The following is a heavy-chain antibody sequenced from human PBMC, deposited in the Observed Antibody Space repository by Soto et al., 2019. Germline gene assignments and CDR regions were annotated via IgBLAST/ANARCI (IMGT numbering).Heavy chain of an antibody. D-gene: IGHD4-4*01. CDR3: ATSKGQNFDY. CDR2: FDPEDGET. J-gene: IGHJ4*02. CDR1: GYTLTELS. V-gene: IGHV1-24*01. Sequence: ASVKVSCKVAGYTLTELSMHWVRQAPGKGLEWMGGFDPEDGETIYAQKFQGRVTMTEDTSTDTAYMELSSLRSVTAADTAVYYCATSKGQNFDYWGQGTLVTVSS.